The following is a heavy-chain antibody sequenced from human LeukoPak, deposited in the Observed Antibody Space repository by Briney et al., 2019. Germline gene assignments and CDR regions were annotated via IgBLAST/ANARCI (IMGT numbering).Heavy chain of an antibody. CDR3: ARPLLRTADFWSGFHLYFDS. Sequence: PGGTLTLSCAASGFSLSDYYMTWIRQAPGKGLEWVSYIDSRGNARYYADSVKGRFTISRDNTKNSLYLQMSRLRADDTAVYYCARPLLRTADFWSGFHLYFDSWSEQTLVTVSS. J-gene: IGHJ4*02. CDR2: IDSRGNAR. CDR1: GFSLSDYY. V-gene: IGHV3-11*04. D-gene: IGHD3-3*01.